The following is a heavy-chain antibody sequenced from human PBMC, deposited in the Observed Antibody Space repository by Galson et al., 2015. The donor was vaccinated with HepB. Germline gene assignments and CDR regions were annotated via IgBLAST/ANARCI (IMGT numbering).Heavy chain of an antibody. CDR1: GYTFTGYY. J-gene: IGHJ4*02. CDR2: INPNSGGT. CDR3: AREVGPTGDFDY. D-gene: IGHD3/OR15-3a*01. V-gene: IGHV1-2*02. Sequence: SVKVSCKASGYTFTGYYMHWVRQAPGQGLEWMGWINPNSGGTNYAQKFQGRVTMTRDTSISTAYMELSRLRSDDTVVYYCAREVGPTGDFDYWGQGTLVTVSS.